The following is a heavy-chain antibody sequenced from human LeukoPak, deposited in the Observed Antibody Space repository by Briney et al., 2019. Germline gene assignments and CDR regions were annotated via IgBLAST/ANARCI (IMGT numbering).Heavy chain of an antibody. Sequence: PSETLSLTCTVSGGPISSYQWSWIRQPPGKGLEWIGNIYYSGSANYNPSLKSRVIISVDTSKNQFSLKLSPVTAADTAVYYCAKSNGYGLVDIWGQGTMVTVSS. CDR3: AKSNGYGLVDI. D-gene: IGHD3-10*01. CDR2: IYYSGSA. V-gene: IGHV4-59*01. CDR1: GGPISSYQ. J-gene: IGHJ3*02.